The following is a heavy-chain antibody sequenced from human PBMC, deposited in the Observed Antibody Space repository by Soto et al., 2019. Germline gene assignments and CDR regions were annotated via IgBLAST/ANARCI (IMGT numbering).Heavy chain of an antibody. V-gene: IGHV3-23*01. Sequence: PWWSLRLSCSASGFTFSSYAMSWFRQAPGKGLEWVSVISGSGGSTYYADSVKGRFTISRDNSRNTLYLQMNSLRAEDTAVYYCAKTGVAMYLDPWGQGTLVNVSS. CDR1: GFTFSSYA. J-gene: IGHJ5*02. CDR3: AKTGVAMYLDP. CDR2: ISGSGGST. D-gene: IGHD2-2*01.